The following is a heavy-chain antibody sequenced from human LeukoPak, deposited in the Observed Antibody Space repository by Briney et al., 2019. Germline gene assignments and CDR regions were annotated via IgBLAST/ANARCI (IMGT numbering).Heavy chain of an antibody. V-gene: IGHV4-31*03. CDR2: VYHTGST. CDR1: GYSMSRGGYY. Sequence: TLSLTCNVSGYSMSRGGYYWSWIRQHPGKGLDWLGYVYHTGSTYYNPSFESRATISIDTSKNQFSLKLRSVTDADTAIYFCARDVAYRVKDNWFDPWGQGTLVTVSS. CDR3: ARDVAYRVKDNWFDP. D-gene: IGHD5-18*01. J-gene: IGHJ5*02.